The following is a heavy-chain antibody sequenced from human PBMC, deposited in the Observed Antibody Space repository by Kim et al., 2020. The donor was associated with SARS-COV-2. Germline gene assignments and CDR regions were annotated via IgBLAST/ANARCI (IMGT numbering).Heavy chain of an antibody. J-gene: IGHJ4*02. V-gene: IGHV3-30*02. CDR3: AKDGGSSSSSYFDY. D-gene: IGHD6-6*01. Sequence: SVKGRFTISRDNTQNTLYLKMNSRRAGDTAVYYCAKDGGSSSSSYFDYWGQGTLVTVSS.